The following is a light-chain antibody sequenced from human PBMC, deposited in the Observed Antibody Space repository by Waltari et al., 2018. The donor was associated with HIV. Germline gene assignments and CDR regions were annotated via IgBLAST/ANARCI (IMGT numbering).Light chain of an antibody. CDR2: GNS. V-gene: IGLV1-40*01. Sequence: QSVLTPPPSVSGAPGQRVTIPCTGTVSNIGSPYAPHWLLPTPRSAPKLLNTGNSRPSGGPERFSGSRSGSSASLAITALRVEDEGTYYCQSYDNDLSSPVFGGGTELTVL. CDR1: VSNIGSPYA. CDR3: QSYDNDLSSPV. J-gene: IGLJ2*01.